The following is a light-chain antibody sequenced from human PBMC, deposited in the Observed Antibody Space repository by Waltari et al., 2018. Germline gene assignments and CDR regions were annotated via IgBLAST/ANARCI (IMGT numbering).Light chain of an antibody. Sequence: QLVLTQSPSASASLGASVSLTCTLSSGHSYYAIAWHQQQPQKGPRYLMKVNSDGSHTKGDGIPARFSGSSSGAERYLTISSLQSEDAADYYCQTWGTGIWVFGGGTKLTVL. CDR1: SGHSYYA. V-gene: IGLV4-69*01. J-gene: IGLJ3*02. CDR3: QTWGTGIWV. CDR2: VNSDGSH.